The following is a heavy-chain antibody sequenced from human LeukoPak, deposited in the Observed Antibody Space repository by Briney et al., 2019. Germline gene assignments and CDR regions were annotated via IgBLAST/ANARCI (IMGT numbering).Heavy chain of an antibody. V-gene: IGHV3-64*01. CDR2: ISSNGGSA. D-gene: IGHD1-26*01. CDR1: GFTFSSYA. Sequence: GGSLRLSCAAPGFTFSSYAMHWVRQAPGKGLEYVSAISSNGGSAYYANSVKGRFTISRDNSKNTLYLQMGSLRAEDMAVYYCARDRSGGSYFDYWGQGTLVTVSS. CDR3: ARDRSGGSYFDY. J-gene: IGHJ4*02.